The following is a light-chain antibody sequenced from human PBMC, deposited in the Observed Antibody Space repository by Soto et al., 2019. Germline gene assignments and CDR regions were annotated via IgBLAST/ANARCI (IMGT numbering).Light chain of an antibody. CDR2: SNN. V-gene: IGLV1-44*01. CDR3: AAWDDSLKGPV. CDR1: SSNIGSNT. Sequence: QPVLTQPPSASGTPGQRVTISCSGSSSNIGSNTVNWYQQLPGTAPKLLTYSNNQRPSGVPDRFSGSKSGTSASLAISGLQSEDEADYYCAAWDDSLKGPVFGGGTQLTVL. J-gene: IGLJ2*01.